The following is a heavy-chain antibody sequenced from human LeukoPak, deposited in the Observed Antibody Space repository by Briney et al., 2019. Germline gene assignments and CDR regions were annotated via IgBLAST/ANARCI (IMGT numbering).Heavy chain of an antibody. V-gene: IGHV3-33*06. CDR3: AKDRYDSSGWYGDYFDY. J-gene: IGHJ4*02. Sequence: PGRSLRLSCAVSGFTFSSYGMHWVRQAPGKGMKWVAVIWYDGSNKYYADSVKGRFTISRDNSKNTLYLQMNSLRAEDTAVYYCAKDRYDSSGWYGDYFDYWGQGTLVTVSS. D-gene: IGHD6-19*01. CDR2: IWYDGSNK. CDR1: GFTFSSYG.